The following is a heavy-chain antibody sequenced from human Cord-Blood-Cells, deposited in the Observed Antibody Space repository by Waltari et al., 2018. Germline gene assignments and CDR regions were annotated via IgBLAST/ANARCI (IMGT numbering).Heavy chain of an antibody. CDR3: AREIYGMDV. Sequence: EVQLVESGGGLVQPGGSLRLSCAGSGFTFSSYEMNWVREAPGKGLEWVSYISSSSSTIYYADSVKCRFTISRDNAKNSLYLQINSLRAEDTAVYYCAREIYGMDVWGQGTTVTVSS. CDR1: GFTFSSYE. V-gene: IGHV3-48*03. CDR2: ISSSSSTI. J-gene: IGHJ6*02.